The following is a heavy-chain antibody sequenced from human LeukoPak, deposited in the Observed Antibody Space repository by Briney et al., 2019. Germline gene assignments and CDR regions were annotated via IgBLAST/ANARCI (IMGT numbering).Heavy chain of an antibody. CDR3: ARLNSSGWYPGMGY. CDR2: ISAYNGNT. D-gene: IGHD6-19*01. CDR1: GGTFSSYG. Sequence: GSSVKVSCKASGGTFSSYGISWVRQAPGQGLEWMGWISAYNGNTNYAQKLQGRVTMTTDTSTSTAYMELRSLRSDDTAVYYCARLNSSGWYPGMGYWGQETLVTVSS. V-gene: IGHV1-18*01. J-gene: IGHJ4*02.